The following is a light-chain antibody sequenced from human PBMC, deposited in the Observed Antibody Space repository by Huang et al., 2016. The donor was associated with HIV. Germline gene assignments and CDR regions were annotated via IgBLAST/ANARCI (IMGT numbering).Light chain of an antibody. V-gene: IGKV3-11*01. CDR2: DAS. CDR3: QQRSHWPPFT. Sequence: EILLTQSPATLSLSPGERATLSCRASHDINNHLAWYQQKPGQAPRLLIYDASTRATDSPARFRGSGSGTNFTLTISNLEPEDFAVYFCQQRSHWPPFTFGPGTKVDIK. CDR1: HDINNH. J-gene: IGKJ3*01.